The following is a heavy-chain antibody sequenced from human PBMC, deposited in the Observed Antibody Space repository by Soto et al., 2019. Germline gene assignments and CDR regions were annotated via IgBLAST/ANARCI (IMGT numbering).Heavy chain of an antibody. CDR2: TYYRSKWYS. CDR1: GDRVSSNNAA. Sequence: SQTLSLTCVLSGDRVSSNNAAWNWIRPSPSRGLEWLGRTYYRSKWYSEYAVSVKSRITMNPDTSKNQFSLQLNSVTPEDTAGYYCARGRHYTSSEIGSTAPLESWGQGTQVTFSS. J-gene: IGHJ4*02. D-gene: IGHD5-12*01. CDR3: ARGRHYTSSEIGSTAPLES. V-gene: IGHV6-1*01.